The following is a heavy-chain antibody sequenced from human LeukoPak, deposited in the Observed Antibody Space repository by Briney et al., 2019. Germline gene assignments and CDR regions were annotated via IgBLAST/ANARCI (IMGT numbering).Heavy chain of an antibody. V-gene: IGHV3-7*03. CDR1: GFTFSSYW. CDR2: IKQDGSEK. D-gene: IGHD5-18*01. Sequence: GGSLRLSCAASGFTFSSYWMSWVRQAPGKGLEWVANIKQDGSEKDYVDSVKGRFTISRDNAKNTLYLQMNRLRADHTAVYSCAKDPPTVMANAFHIWGQGTMVTVSS. CDR3: AKDPPTVMANAFHI. J-gene: IGHJ3*02.